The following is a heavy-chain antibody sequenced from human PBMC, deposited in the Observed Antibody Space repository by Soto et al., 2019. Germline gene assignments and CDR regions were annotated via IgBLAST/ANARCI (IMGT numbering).Heavy chain of an antibody. D-gene: IGHD3-10*01. CDR2: IYPGDSDT. V-gene: IGHV5-51*01. CDR1: GYSFTSYW. Sequence: PGESLKISCKGSGYSFTSYWIGWVRQMPGKGLEWLGIIYPGDSDTRYSPSFQGQVTISADKSISTAYLQWSSLKASDTAMYYCARHSRGAIGDYYYYYGMDVWGQGTTVTVS. CDR3: ARHSRGAIGDYYYYYGMDV. J-gene: IGHJ6*02.